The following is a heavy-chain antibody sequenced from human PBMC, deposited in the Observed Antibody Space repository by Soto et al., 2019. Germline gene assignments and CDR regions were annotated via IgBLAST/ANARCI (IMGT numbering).Heavy chain of an antibody. CDR2: ISWDGGST. CDR1: GFTFDDYT. CDR3: AKDIGLEADHAFDI. J-gene: IGHJ3*02. V-gene: IGHV3-43*01. Sequence: GGSLRLSCAASGFTFDDYTMHWVRQAPGKGLEWVSLISWDGGSTYYADSVKGRFTISRDNSKNSLYLQMNSLRTEDTALYYCAKDIGLEADHAFDIWGQGTMVTVSS. D-gene: IGHD6-13*01.